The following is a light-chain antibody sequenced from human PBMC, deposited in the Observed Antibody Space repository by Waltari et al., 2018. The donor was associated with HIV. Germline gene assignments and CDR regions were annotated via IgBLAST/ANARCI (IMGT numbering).Light chain of an antibody. J-gene: IGLJ3*02. CDR2: KDT. CDR1: ALPKQY. V-gene: IGLV3-25*03. Sequence: SYELTQPPSVSVSPGQTARITCSGDALPKQYAYWYQQSPGPATVLVIYKDTERPSGIPERFSGSSSGTTATLTIIGVQAQDEADYHCQSADSNASLWVFGGGTKLTVL. CDR3: QSADSNASLWV.